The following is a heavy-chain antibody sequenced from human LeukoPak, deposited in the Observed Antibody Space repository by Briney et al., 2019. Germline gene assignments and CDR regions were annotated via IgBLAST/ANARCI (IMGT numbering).Heavy chain of an antibody. CDR1: VFTFSSYA. CDR3: AKNDGYNPFDAFDI. Sequence: HPGGSLRLSCAASVFTFSSYAMRWVRQAPGKGLEWVSAISGRGGSTYYADSVKGRFTISRDNSKNTLYLQMNSLRAEDTAVYYCAKNDGYNPFDAFDIWGQGTTVTVSS. CDR2: ISGRGGST. V-gene: IGHV3-23*01. J-gene: IGHJ3*02. D-gene: IGHD5-24*01.